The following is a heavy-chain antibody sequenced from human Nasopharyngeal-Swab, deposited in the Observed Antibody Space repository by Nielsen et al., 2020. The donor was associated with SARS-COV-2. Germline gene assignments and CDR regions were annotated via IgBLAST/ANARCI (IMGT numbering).Heavy chain of an antibody. CDR2: INHSGST. D-gene: IGHD2-2*01. Sequence: WIRQPPGKGPEWIAEINHSGSTNYNPSLKSRVTLSVDTSMNRVSLEVSSVTAADTAVYYCARGLSGIVPAPILGLGPYYYYYYMDVWGKGTTVTVSS. CDR3: ARGLSGIVPAPILGLGPYYYYYYMDV. V-gene: IGHV4-34*01. J-gene: IGHJ6*03.